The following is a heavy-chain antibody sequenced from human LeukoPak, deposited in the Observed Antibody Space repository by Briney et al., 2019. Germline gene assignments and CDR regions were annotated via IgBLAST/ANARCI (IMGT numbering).Heavy chain of an antibody. D-gene: IGHD1-26*01. J-gene: IGHJ4*02. V-gene: IGHV4-59*08. CDR2: IYYSGST. CDR1: GGSISSFH. CDR3: ARRFGWDSFDY. Sequence: SETPSLTCTVSGGSISSFHWSWIWQPPGKGLECIGYIYYSGSTNYNPSLKSRVTISVDTSKNQFSLRLNSVTAADTAVYYCARRFGWDSFDYWGQGTLVTVSS.